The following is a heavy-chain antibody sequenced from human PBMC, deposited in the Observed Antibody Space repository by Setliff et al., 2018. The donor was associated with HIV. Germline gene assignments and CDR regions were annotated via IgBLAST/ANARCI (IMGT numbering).Heavy chain of an antibody. Sequence: PSETLSLTCTVSGGSISSSSYYWVWIRQPPGKGLEWIGSIYYSGSSGSTYYNPSLKSRVTISVDTSKNHFSLKLRSVTAADTAVYYCGRLSETAMASFDSWGQGILVTVSS. V-gene: IGHV4-39*02. CDR3: GRLSETAMASFDS. D-gene: IGHD2-21*02. CDR1: GGSISSSSYY. J-gene: IGHJ4*02. CDR2: IYYSGSSGST.